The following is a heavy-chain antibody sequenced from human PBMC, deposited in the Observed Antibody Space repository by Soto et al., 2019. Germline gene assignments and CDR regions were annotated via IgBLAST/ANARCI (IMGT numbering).Heavy chain of an antibody. CDR2: IYHSGST. V-gene: IGHV4-30-2*01. J-gene: IGHJ4*02. CDR1: GGSISSGGYS. Sequence: TLSLTCAVSGGSISSGGYSWSWIRQPPGKGLEWIGYIYHSGSTYYNPSLKSRVTISVDRSKNQFSLKLSSVTAADTAVYYCASYCSGGSCYSDYWGQGTLVTVSS. CDR3: ASYCSGGSCYSDY. D-gene: IGHD2-15*01.